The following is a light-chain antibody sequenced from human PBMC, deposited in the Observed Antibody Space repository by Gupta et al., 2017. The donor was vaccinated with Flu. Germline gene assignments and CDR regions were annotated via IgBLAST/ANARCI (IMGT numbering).Light chain of an antibody. CDR3: QVWDSSSGHLVV. J-gene: IGLJ2*01. Sequence: SYVLTQPPSVSVAPGQTARITCGGNNIGNKNVHWYQQKPGQAPVLVVYDDSDRPSGIPERFSGANSGNAAALTISGVEAGDEADYYCQVWDSSSGHLVVFGGGTTLTVL. V-gene: IGLV3-21*02. CDR2: DDS. CDR1: NIGNKN.